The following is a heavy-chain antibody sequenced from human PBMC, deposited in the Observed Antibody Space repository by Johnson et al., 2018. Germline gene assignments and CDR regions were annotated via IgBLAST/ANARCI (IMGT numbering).Heavy chain of an antibody. J-gene: IGHJ6*02. V-gene: IGHV3-74*01. D-gene: IGHD6-6*01. CDR1: GFTFSSYW. Sequence: VQLQESGGGLVQPGGSLRLSCAASGFTFSSYWMHWVRQAPGKGLVWVSRINSDGSSTNYADSVKGRFTISRDNAKNTLYLQMNSLRADDTAVYYCASCIAARPYYFNGLDVWGQGTTVTVS. CDR3: ASCIAARPYYFNGLDV. CDR2: INSDGSST.